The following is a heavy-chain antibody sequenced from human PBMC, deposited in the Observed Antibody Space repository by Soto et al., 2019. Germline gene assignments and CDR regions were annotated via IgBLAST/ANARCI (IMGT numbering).Heavy chain of an antibody. D-gene: IGHD5-12*01. J-gene: IGHJ4*02. CDR2: ISGSGDRT. CDR3: ATTKGYIDPFDL. CDR1: GCIIGNYG. V-gene: IGHV3-23*01. Sequence: VXFLRLSCAASGCIIGNYGLSWIRQAPGKGLEWVSSISGSGDRTHNADSVRGRFTISRDDSRNTLNLQMNSLRAEDTAIYFCATTKGYIDPFDLWGQGTLVTVSS.